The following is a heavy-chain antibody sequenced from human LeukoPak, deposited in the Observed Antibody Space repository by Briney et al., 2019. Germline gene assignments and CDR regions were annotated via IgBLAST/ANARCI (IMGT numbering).Heavy chain of an antibody. D-gene: IGHD3-16*02. Sequence: GGSLRLSYAASGFTLSSFAMHWVRQAPGKGLEWVSSSGTRSGTKYYADSVMGRFTISRDSAMNSVSLQINSLRAEDTAVYYCLLQMTYGELSDPDFRGQGTLVTVSS. V-gene: IGHV3-21*01. CDR3: LLQMTYGELSDPDF. J-gene: IGHJ4*02. CDR2: SGTRSGTK. CDR1: GFTLSSFA.